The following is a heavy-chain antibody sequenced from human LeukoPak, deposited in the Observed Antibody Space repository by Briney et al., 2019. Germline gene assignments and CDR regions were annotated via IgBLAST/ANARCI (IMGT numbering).Heavy chain of an antibody. CDR1: GGSISSYY. J-gene: IGHJ4*02. Sequence: SETLSLTCTVSGGSISSYYWSWIRQPPGKGLEWIGYIYYSGSTNYNPSLKSRVTISVDTSKNQFSLKLSSVTAADTAVYYCARHLYYGSGSSAELDYWGQGTLVTVPS. V-gene: IGHV4-59*08. D-gene: IGHD3-10*01. CDR3: ARHLYYGSGSSAELDY. CDR2: IYYSGST.